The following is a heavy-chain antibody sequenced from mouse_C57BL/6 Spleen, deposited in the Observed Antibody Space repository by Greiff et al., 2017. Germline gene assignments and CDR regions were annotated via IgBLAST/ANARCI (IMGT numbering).Heavy chain of an antibody. CDR1: GYTFTSYW. CDR2: IYPGSGST. V-gene: IGHV1-55*01. Sequence: VQLQQPGAELVKPGASVKMSCKASGYTFTSYWITWVKQRPGQGLEWIGDIYPGSGSTNYNEKFKSKATLTVDTSSSTAYMQLISLTSEDSAVYYCARCSSSTYYFDYWGQGTTLTVSS. CDR3: ARCSSSTYYFDY. J-gene: IGHJ2*01. D-gene: IGHD1-1*01.